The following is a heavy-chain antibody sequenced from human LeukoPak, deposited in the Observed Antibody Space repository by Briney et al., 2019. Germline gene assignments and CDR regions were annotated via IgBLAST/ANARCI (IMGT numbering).Heavy chain of an antibody. J-gene: IGHJ4*02. Sequence: GGSLRLSCVASGFTFSSYSMNWVRQAPGKGLEWVSSISTSSVYIYYADSVKGRFTISRDNAKKSLYLQMNSLRAEDTAVYYCAKDPLPVIATSYFDSWGQGTLVTVSS. D-gene: IGHD3-10*01. CDR2: ISTSSVYI. V-gene: IGHV3-21*04. CDR3: AKDPLPVIATSYFDS. CDR1: GFTFSSYS.